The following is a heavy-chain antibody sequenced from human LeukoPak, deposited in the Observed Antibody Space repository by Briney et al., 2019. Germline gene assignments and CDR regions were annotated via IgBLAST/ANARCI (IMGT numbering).Heavy chain of an antibody. J-gene: IGHJ4*02. CDR2: IWYDGSNK. CDR3: ARDRWFGELFGYYFDY. Sequence: QPGGSLRLSCAASGFTFSSYGMHWVRQAPGKGLEWVAVIWYDGSNKYYADSVKGRFTIYRDNSKNTLYLQMNSLRAEDTAVYYCARDRWFGELFGYYFDYWGQGTLVTVSS. D-gene: IGHD3-10*01. V-gene: IGHV3-33*01. CDR1: GFTFSSYG.